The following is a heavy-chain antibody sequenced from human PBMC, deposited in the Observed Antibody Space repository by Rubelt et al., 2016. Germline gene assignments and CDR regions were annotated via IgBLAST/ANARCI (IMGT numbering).Heavy chain of an antibody. V-gene: IGHV3-23*01. Sequence: EVQLLESGGELVQPGGSLRLSCAASGFTFSGYMMSWVRQAPGKGLEWVSMISGRGVDTYYADSVEGRFTISRDKSKNTLYLHMNSLRAEDTAIYYCAIQAEGYMVPWDYWGQGTLVTVSS. CDR1: GFTFSGYM. CDR3: AIQAEGYMVPWDY. J-gene: IGHJ4*02. D-gene: IGHD3-10*01. CDR2: ISGRGVDT.